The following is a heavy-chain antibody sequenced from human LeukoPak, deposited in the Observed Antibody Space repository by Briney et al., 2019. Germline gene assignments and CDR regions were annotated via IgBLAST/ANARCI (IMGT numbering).Heavy chain of an antibody. J-gene: IGHJ3*02. CDR3: ARGGPHHGFDI. Sequence: ASVKVSCKASGFTFTDYYMYWVRQAPGQGLEWMGWIVTNNGATNYAQNFKGRVTMTRDTSVSTAYVEVSDLKSDDTAVYYCARGGPHHGFDITAQGTMVTVSS. V-gene: IGHV1-2*02. CDR1: GFTFTDYY. CDR2: IVTNNGAT.